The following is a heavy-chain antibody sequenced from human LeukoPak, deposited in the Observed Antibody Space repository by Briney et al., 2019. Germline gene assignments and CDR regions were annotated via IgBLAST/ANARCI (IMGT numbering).Heavy chain of an antibody. J-gene: IGHJ4*02. V-gene: IGHV3-7*01. CDR1: GFTFSNYW. D-gene: IGHD2-2*01. Sequence: GGALRLSCAASGFTFSNYWVNWVRQPPGKGGEGVANIKQDGSETYYVDSVKGRFTISRDNAKNSLYLQMNSLRAEDTAVYYCASLVVPAARRDYWGQGTLVTVSS. CDR3: ASLVVPAARRDY. CDR2: IKQDGSET.